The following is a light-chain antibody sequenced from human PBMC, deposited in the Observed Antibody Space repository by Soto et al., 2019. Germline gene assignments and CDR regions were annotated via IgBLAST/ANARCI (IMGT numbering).Light chain of an antibody. V-gene: IGLV2-14*03. CDR1: HNDIGTYDY. Sequence: QSVLTQPTSVSGSPGQSITISCTGNHNDIGTYDYVSWYQQHPGRAPRLLIHGVTTRPSGISDRFSASKSGLTASLTISGLQPEDGADYYCSSFTSNRIYVFGPGTKATVL. J-gene: IGLJ1*01. CDR3: SSFTSNRIYV. CDR2: GVT.